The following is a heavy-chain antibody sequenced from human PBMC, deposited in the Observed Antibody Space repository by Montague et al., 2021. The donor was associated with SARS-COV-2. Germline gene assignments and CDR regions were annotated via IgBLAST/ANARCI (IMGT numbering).Heavy chain of an antibody. V-gene: IGHV4-59*01. CDR1: GGSINNYF. D-gene: IGHD4-17*01. J-gene: IGHJ4*02. CDR2: MHSTGST. Sequence: SETLSLTCSVSGGSINNYFWGWIRQSPGKGLEWVGYMHSTGSTAYNPPLKSRVIISVDTSQTQISLKLSSVSAADTALYYCARAVVGAKAVTIESWGQGTRVTGSA. CDR3: ARAVVGAKAVTIES.